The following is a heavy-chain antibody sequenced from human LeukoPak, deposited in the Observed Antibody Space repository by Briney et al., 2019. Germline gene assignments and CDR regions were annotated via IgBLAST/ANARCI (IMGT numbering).Heavy chain of an antibody. J-gene: IGHJ3*02. CDR1: GFTFSSFA. V-gene: IGHV3-23*01. Sequence: TGGSLRLSCAASGFTFSSFAMSWVRQAPGKGLEWVPAISGSGGGTYYADSVKGRFTISRDNSKNTLYLQMNSLRADDTAVYYCAKDRTAVVTLDAFDIWGQGTMVTVSS. CDR3: AKDRTAVVTLDAFDI. D-gene: IGHD4-23*01. CDR2: ISGSGGGT.